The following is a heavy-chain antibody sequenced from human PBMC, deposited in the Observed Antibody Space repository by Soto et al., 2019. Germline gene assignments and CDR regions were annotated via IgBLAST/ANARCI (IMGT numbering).Heavy chain of an antibody. J-gene: IGHJ4*02. V-gene: IGHV1-2*04. CDR1: GYTFTGYY. D-gene: IGHD3-22*01. Sequence: ASVKVSCKSSGYTFTGYYMHWVRQAPGQGLEWMGWINPNSGGTNYAQKFQGWVTMTRDTSISTAYMELSRLRSDDTAVYYCARTGGDTSGHYPGPCDSWGQGTRVTVSS. CDR3: ARTGGDTSGHYPGPCDS. CDR2: INPNSGGT.